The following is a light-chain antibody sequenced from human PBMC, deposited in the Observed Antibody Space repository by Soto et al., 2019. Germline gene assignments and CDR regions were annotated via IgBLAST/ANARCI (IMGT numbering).Light chain of an antibody. CDR3: QQYTTFSRA. V-gene: IGKV1-5*01. CDR2: DAS. J-gene: IGKJ1*01. CDR1: QTIRTR. Sequence: DIQMTQSPSPLSASVGDRVTITCRASQTIRTRLARYQQKPGKAPKLLIYDASTLDSGVPSRFSGSGSETDFTLTISGLQPDDFATYYCQQYTTFSRAFGQGTTVDI.